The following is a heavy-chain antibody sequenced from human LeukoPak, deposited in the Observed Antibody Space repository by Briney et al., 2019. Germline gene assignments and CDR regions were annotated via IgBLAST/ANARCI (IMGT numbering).Heavy chain of an antibody. D-gene: IGHD6-6*01. V-gene: IGHV1-2*06. J-gene: IGHJ4*02. CDR1: GYTFTGYY. CDR2: INPNSGGT. CDR3: ARRGPHSSSSSSDFDY. Sequence: ASVKVSCKASGYTFTGYYMHWVRQAPGQGLEWMGRINPNSGGTNYAQKIQGRVTMTRDTSISTAYMELSRLRSDDTAVYYCARRGPHSSSSSSDFDYWGQRTLVTVSS.